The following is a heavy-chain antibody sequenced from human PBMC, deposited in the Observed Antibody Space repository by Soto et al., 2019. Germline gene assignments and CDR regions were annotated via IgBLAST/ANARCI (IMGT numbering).Heavy chain of an antibody. V-gene: IGHV1-18*01. Sequence: QVQLVQSGAEVKKPGASVKVSCEASGYTFTTYGITWVRQAPGQGLEGMGWISTYTGKTNYAQKFQDRVAMTTDTSTRTAYMELRCMISDDTAVYFGARLYSTGWHFDYWGQGTRVNVSS. CDR3: ARLYSTGWHFDY. CDR2: ISTYTGKT. J-gene: IGHJ4*02. CDR1: GYTFTTYG. D-gene: IGHD6-19*01.